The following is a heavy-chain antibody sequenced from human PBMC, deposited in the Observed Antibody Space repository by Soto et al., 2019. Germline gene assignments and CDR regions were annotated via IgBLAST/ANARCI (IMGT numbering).Heavy chain of an antibody. CDR1: GFTFSSFG. CDR2: ISGSGSDT. Sequence: EAQLLESGGDLVQPGGSLRLSCAASGFTFSSFGMSWVRQAPGKGLEWVSGISGSGSDTYYADSVKGRFTISRDNSKNALSLQMSSLRGDDTAVYYCASNSATHDYWGQGPLVTVSS. V-gene: IGHV3-23*01. CDR3: ASNSATHDY. J-gene: IGHJ4*02.